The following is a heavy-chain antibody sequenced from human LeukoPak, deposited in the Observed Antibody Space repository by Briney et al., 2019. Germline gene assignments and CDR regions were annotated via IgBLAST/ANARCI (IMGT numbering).Heavy chain of an antibody. CDR1: GFTFSSYS. V-gene: IGHV3-21*01. CDR2: ISSSSSYI. CDR3: ARGSMAAAGTVDY. D-gene: IGHD6-13*01. J-gene: IGHJ4*02. Sequence: GGSLRLSXAASGFTFSSYSMNWVRQAPGKGLEWVSSISSSSSYIYYADSVEGRFTISRDNARNSLYLQMNSLRAEDTAVYYCARGSMAAAGTVDYWGQGTLVTVSS.